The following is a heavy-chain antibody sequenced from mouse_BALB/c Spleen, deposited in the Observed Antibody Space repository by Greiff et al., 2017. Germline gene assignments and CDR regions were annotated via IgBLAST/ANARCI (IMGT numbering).Heavy chain of an antibody. CDR3: ARDKGNGYYVFAY. CDR1: GFSLTSYG. Sequence: VKLVESGPGLVAPSQSLSITCTVSGFSLTSYGVHWVRQPPGKGLEWLGVIWAGGSTNYNSALMSRLSISKDNSKSQVFLKMNSLQTDDTAMYYCARDKGNGYYVFAYWGQGTLVTVSA. V-gene: IGHV2-9*02. CDR2: IWAGGST. D-gene: IGHD2-3*01. J-gene: IGHJ3*01.